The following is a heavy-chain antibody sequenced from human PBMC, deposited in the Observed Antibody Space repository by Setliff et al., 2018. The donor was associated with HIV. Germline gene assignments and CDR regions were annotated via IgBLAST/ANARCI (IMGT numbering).Heavy chain of an antibody. CDR3: ARVGRIYYFEH. Sequence: GGSLRLSCAASGFSFSSYSMNWVRQAPGKGLEWIAYINTATVTTTVYYADSVKGRFTASRDNAKNSLFLDMNSLRDDDSAVYYCARVGRIYYFEHWGQGTVVTVSS. CDR1: GFSFSSYS. J-gene: IGHJ4*02. CDR2: INTATVTTT. V-gene: IGHV3-48*02. D-gene: IGHD1-26*01.